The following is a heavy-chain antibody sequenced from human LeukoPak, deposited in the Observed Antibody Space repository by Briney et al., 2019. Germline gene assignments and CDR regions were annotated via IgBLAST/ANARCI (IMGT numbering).Heavy chain of an antibody. CDR1: GGSFSGYC. V-gene: IGHV4-34*01. Sequence: SSETLSLTCAVYGGSFSGYCWSWIRQPPGKGLEWIREINHSGSTNYNPSLKSRVTISVDTSKDQFSLKLSSVTAADTAVYYCARLGFGELLPPFDYWGQGTLVTVSS. J-gene: IGHJ4*02. CDR3: ARLGFGELLPPFDY. CDR2: INHSGST. D-gene: IGHD3-10*01.